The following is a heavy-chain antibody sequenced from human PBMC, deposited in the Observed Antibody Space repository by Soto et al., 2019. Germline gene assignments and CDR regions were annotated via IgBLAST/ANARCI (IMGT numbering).Heavy chain of an antibody. CDR3: VRSAGADGIVWFDS. Sequence: EVQLLESGGGLVQPGGSLRLSCAASGFSFSNYAMTWVRQAPGKGLEWVSGISGNGVNTHYADSVKGRFTISRDNSQNTVLPQLISLRVDDTAQYYWVRSAGADGIVWFDSWGQGTPVTVSS. CDR1: GFSFSNYA. J-gene: IGHJ5*01. V-gene: IGHV3-23*01. CDR2: ISGNGVNT. D-gene: IGHD6-13*01.